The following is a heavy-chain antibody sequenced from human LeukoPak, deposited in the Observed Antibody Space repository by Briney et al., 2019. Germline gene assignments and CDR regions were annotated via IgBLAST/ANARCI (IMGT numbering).Heavy chain of an antibody. CDR3: ARHSGTFYFYYYMDV. J-gene: IGHJ6*03. Sequence: SETLSLTCAVYGGSFSGYYWSWIRQPPGKGLEWIGEINHSGSTNYNPSLKSRVTISMDTSKNQFSLNLSSVTAADTAVYYCARHSGTFYFYYYMDVWGKGTTVTVSS. CDR2: INHSGST. D-gene: IGHD1-26*01. CDR1: GGSFSGYY. V-gene: IGHV4-34*01.